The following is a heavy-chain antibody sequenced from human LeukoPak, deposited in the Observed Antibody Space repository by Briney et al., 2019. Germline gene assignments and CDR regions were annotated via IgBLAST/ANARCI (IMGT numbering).Heavy chain of an antibody. CDR3: ARATSGYYFDF. CDR2: VSYSGST. V-gene: IGHV4-59*01. Sequence: SETLSLTCTVSGGSIGSYYWNWIRQPPGKGLEWIGYVSYSGSTNYNPFLKSRVTMSVDKSKNQFSLKLTSVTAADTAVYFCARATSGYYFDFWDQGTLVTVSS. CDR1: GGSIGSYY. D-gene: IGHD3-22*01. J-gene: IGHJ4*02.